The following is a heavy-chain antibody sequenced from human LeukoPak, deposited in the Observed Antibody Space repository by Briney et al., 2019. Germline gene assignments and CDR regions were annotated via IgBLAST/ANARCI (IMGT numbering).Heavy chain of an antibody. D-gene: IGHD6-19*01. CDR3: ATKQWLAPPPDS. J-gene: IGHJ4*02. Sequence: GGSLRFSCAASGFTFSKYWMLWVRQAPGKGLESVSRINTDGTVTTYADSVKGRFTVSRDNADNTMFLQMNSVRDEDTAVYYCATKQWLAPPPDSWGQGTPVTVSS. V-gene: IGHV3-74*01. CDR2: INTDGTVT. CDR1: GFTFSKYW.